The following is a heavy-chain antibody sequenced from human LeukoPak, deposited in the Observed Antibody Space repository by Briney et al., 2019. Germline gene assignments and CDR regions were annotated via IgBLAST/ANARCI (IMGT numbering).Heavy chain of an antibody. CDR3: ARRLPGFPLDY. V-gene: IGHV4-39*01. Sequence: PSETLSLTCTVSGGSISSSRYYWGWIRQPPGKGLEWIGSIYYSGSTYYNPSLKSRVPISVDPAKNQFSLKLSSVTAADTAVYYCARRLPGFPLDYWGQGTLVTVSS. D-gene: IGHD2-21*01. J-gene: IGHJ4*02. CDR1: GGSISSSRYY. CDR2: IYYSGST.